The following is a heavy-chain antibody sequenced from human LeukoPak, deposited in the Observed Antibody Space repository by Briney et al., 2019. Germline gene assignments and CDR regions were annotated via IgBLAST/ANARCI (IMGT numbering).Heavy chain of an antibody. CDR3: AREGDFWRRNYYFDY. Sequence: SETLSLTCTVSGGSISSYYWSWIRQPPGKGLEWIGYIYYSGSTNYNPSLKSRVTISVDTSKNQFPLKLSSVTAADTAVYYCAREGDFWRRNYYFDYWGQGTLVTVSS. D-gene: IGHD3-3*01. V-gene: IGHV4-59*01. CDR2: IYYSGST. CDR1: GGSISSYY. J-gene: IGHJ4*02.